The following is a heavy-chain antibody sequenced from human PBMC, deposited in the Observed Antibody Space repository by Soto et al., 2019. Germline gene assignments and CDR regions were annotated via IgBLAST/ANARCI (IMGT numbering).Heavy chain of an antibody. CDR3: ARDRNYNLSGYYDAFDV. CDR2: IGEDGGIS. CDR1: GFNFKDYW. Sequence: EVQLVESGGGLVQPGGSLRLSCAGSGFNFKDYWMTWVRQAPGKGLEWLANIGEDGGISNYVDSVKGRFTISRDNVKNSLDLQINSLRAEDTAVYYCARDRNYNLSGYYDAFDVWGQGTVVTVSS. J-gene: IGHJ3*01. D-gene: IGHD3-9*01. V-gene: IGHV3-7*01.